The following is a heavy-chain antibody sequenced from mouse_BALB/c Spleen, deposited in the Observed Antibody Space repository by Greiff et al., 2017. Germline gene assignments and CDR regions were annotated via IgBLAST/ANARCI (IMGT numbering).Heavy chain of an antibody. CDR1: GFAFSSYD. CDR2: ISSGGGST. D-gene: IGHD2-4*01. J-gene: IGHJ2*01. Sequence: EVHLVESGGGLVKPGGSLKLSCAASGFAFSSYDMSWVRQTPEKRLEWVAYISSGGGSTYYPDTVKGRFTISRDNAKNTLYLQMSSLKSEDTAMYYCARHVTMITRYYFDYWGQGTTLTVSS. V-gene: IGHV5-12-1*01. CDR3: ARHVTMITRYYFDY.